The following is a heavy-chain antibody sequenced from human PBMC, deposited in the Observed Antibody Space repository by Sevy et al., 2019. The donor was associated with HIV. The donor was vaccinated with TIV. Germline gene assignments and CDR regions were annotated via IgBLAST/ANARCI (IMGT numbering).Heavy chain of an antibody. Sequence: ASVKVSCKASGYTFTNYEINWVRQATGQGLEWMGWMNPNSGKTGYAPQFYGRVTMTRNTSLNIAYMELSSLRSDDTAVYYCARDEQRPYYYGSGNMGHWGQGTLVTVSS. CDR2: MNPNSGKT. CDR3: ARDEQRPYYYGSGNMGH. V-gene: IGHV1-8*01. CDR1: GYTFTNYE. D-gene: IGHD3-10*01. J-gene: IGHJ4*02.